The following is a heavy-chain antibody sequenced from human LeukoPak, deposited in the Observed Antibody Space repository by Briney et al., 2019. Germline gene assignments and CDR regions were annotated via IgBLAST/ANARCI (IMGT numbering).Heavy chain of an antibody. J-gene: IGHJ3*02. D-gene: IGHD4-17*01. CDR3: ARLATVTTLGAFDI. V-gene: IGHV1-18*01. CDR1: GYTFTSYG. Sequence: ASVKVSCKASGYTFTSYGISWVRQAPGQGLEWMGWISAYNGNTNYAQKLQGRVTMTTDTSTSTAYMELRSLRSGDTAVYYCARLATVTTLGAFDIWGQGTMVTVSS. CDR2: ISAYNGNT.